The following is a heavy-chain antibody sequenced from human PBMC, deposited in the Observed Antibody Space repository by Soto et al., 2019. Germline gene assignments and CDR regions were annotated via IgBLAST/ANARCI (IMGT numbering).Heavy chain of an antibody. CDR1: GFTFSSYA. V-gene: IGHV3-23*01. J-gene: IGHJ4*02. D-gene: IGHD3-22*01. CDR3: AKGMFRYYDSSGFVDY. Sequence: SGGSLRLSCAASGFTFSSYAMSWVRQAPGKGLEWVSAISGSGGSTYYADSVKGRFTISRDNSKNTLYLQMNSLSAEDTAVYYCAKGMFRYYDSSGFVDYWGQGTLVTVSS. CDR2: ISGSGGST.